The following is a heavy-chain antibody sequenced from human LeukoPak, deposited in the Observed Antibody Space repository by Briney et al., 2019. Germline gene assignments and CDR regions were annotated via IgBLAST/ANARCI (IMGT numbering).Heavy chain of an antibody. D-gene: IGHD5-18*01. CDR2: ISWNSGII. J-gene: IGHJ4*02. CDR3: TKDSVAMVTTSDY. CDR1: GFTFHDYA. V-gene: IGHV3-9*01. Sequence: GGSLRLSCAASGFTFHDYAMHWARQAPGKGLEWVSGISWNSGIIGYADSVKGRFTTSRDNAKNSLYLQMNSLRPEDTALYYCTKDSVAMVTTSDYWGQGTLVTVSS.